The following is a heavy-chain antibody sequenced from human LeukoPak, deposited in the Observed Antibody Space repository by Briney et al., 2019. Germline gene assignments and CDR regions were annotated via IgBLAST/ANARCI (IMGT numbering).Heavy chain of an antibody. D-gene: IGHD1-26*01. CDR2: IYHSGST. V-gene: IGHV4-4*02. CDR1: GGSISSSNW. J-gene: IGHJ5*02. CDR3: ARVGWELPYNWFDP. Sequence: KASETLSLTCTVSGGSISSSNWWSWVRQPPGKGLEWIGEIYHSGSTNYNPSLKSRVTISVDKSKNQFSLKLSSVTAADTAVYYCARVGWELPYNWFDPWGQGTLVTVSS.